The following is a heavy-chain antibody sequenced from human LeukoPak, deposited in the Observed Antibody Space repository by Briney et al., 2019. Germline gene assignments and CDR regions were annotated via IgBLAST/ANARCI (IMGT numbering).Heavy chain of an antibody. CDR1: GFTFSQYS. CDR2: ISSDGKNK. V-gene: IGHV3-30*01. D-gene: IGHD1-26*01. Sequence: GGSLRLSCTASGFTFSQYSMHWVRQAPGKGLEWVAVISSDGKNKYYADSVKGRFTLSRDNSKNTLHLQMNSLRPEDTAVFYCARVGWELLVVKKGRNFYMDGWGKGSSATVS. J-gene: IGHJ6*03. CDR3: ARVGWELLVVKKGRNFYMDG.